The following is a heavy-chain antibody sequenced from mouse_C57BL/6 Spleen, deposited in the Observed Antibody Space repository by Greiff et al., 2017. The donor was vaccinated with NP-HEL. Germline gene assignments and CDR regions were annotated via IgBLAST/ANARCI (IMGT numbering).Heavy chain of an antibody. CDR3: ARRYGSSYGFAY. CDR2: IYPGDGDT. CDR1: GYAFSSSW. V-gene: IGHV1-82*01. J-gene: IGHJ3*01. D-gene: IGHD1-1*01. Sequence: QVQLQQSGPELVKPGASVKISCKASGYAFSSSWMNWVKQRPGKGLEWIGRIYPGDGDTNYNGQFKGKATLTADNSSSTAYMQLSSLTSEDSTVYFCARRYGSSYGFAYWGQGTLVTVSA.